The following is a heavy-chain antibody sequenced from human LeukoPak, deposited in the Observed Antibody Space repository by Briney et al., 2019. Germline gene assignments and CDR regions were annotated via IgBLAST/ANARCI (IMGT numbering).Heavy chain of an antibody. V-gene: IGHV3-23*01. CDR3: AKGTTVTTAPPWYYMDV. Sequence: PGGSLRLSCAASGFISSTYAMSWVRQAPGKGLEWVSVISGSGGSTYDADSVKGRFIISRDNSKNTLYLQMNSLRAEDTAVYYCAKGTTVTTAPPWYYMDVWGKGTTVTVSS. J-gene: IGHJ6*03. CDR2: ISGSGGST. CDR1: GFISSTYA. D-gene: IGHD4-17*01.